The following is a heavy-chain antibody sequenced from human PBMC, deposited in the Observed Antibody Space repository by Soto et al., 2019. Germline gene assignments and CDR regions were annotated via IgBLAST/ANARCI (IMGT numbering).Heavy chain of an antibody. J-gene: IGHJ5*02. D-gene: IGHD3-10*01. CDR1: GFSVSSSH. Sequence: PGGSLRLSCAASGFSVSSSHMIWVRQAPGKGLEWVSVIYSGGATYYAVSVKGRFTISRDRSKNTVYLQIDGLRTEDMAVYHCAKLGPYGSESYSFRYNWIDPWGQGTLVTVSS. V-gene: IGHV3-53*01. CDR3: AKLGPYGSESYSFRYNWIDP. CDR2: IYSGGAT.